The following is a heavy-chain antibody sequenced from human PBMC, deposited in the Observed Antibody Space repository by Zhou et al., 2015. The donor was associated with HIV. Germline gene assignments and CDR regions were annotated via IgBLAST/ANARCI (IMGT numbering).Heavy chain of an antibody. J-gene: IGHJ6*02. D-gene: IGHD6-19*01. CDR2: IIPILGIA. V-gene: IGHV1-69*02. Sequence: QVQLVQSGAEVKKPGSSVKVSCKASGGTFSSYTISWVRQAPGQGLEWMGRIIPILGIANYAQKFQGRVTITADKSTSTAYMELSSLRSEDTAVYYCAAVAGLFYYYYGMDVWGQGTTVTVSS. CDR1: GGTFSSYT. CDR3: AAVAGLFYYYYGMDV.